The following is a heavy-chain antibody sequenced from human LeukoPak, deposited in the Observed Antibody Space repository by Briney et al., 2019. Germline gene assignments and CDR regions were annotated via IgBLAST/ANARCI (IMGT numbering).Heavy chain of an antibody. CDR1: GFTFSTYS. V-gene: IGHV3-30*03. Sequence: GGSLRLSCAASGFTFSTYSMNWVRQAPGKGLEWVAVISYDGSNKYYADSVKGRFTISRDNSKNTLYLQMNSLRAEDTAVYYCARGGFGEFNFDYWGQGTLVTVSS. CDR3: ARGGFGEFNFDY. D-gene: IGHD3-10*01. CDR2: ISYDGSNK. J-gene: IGHJ4*02.